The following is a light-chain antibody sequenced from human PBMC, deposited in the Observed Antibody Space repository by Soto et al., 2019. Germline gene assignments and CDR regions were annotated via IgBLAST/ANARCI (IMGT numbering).Light chain of an antibody. CDR2: EVS. CDR1: QSLLHITGETF. V-gene: IGKV2D-29*02. Sequence: DVEMTQTPLSLSVAPGQPASISCKSSQSLLHITGETFLFWYLQKPGQSPQLLIYEVSTRVSGVPDRFSGSGSGTDFTLEISRVGTDDVGIYYCMQSTQLPPTFGQGTRLEI. CDR3: MQSTQLPPT. J-gene: IGKJ5*01.